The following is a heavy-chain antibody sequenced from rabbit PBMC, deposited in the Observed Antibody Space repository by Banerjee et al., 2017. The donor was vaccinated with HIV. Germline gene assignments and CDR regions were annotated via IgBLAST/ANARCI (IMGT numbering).Heavy chain of an antibody. CDR2: IYTSSGST. D-gene: IGHD6-1*01. Sequence: QEQLAESGGDLVKPEGSLTLTCTASAFSFSNKYVMCWVRQAPGKGLESIACIYTSSGSTYYASWVNGRFTISRSTSLNTVDLKMTSLTAADTATYFCARCNVDYGYGYTRLDLWGPGTLVTVS. J-gene: IGHJ3*01. CDR1: AFSFSNKYV. V-gene: IGHV1S43*01. CDR3: ARCNVDYGYGYTRLDL.